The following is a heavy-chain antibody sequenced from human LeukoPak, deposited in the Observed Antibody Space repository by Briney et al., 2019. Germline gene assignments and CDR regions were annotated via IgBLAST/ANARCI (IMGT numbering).Heavy chain of an antibody. CDR3: TSTLGY. CDR1: GFTFSNYN. D-gene: IGHD3-22*01. J-gene: IGHJ4*02. CDR2: IQRKTDGGTT. Sequence: PGGSLRLSCAASGFTFSNYNMNWVRQAPGRGLEWVGRIQRKTDGGTTDYAAAVKGRFIISRDDSKNTLYLQMNSLKTEDTAVYYCTSTLGYWGQGTLVTVSS. V-gene: IGHV3-15*01.